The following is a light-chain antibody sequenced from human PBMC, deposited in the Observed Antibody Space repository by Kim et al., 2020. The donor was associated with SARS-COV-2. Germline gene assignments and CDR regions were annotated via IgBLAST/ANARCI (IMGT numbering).Light chain of an antibody. CDR1: SSNIGSNP. CDR2: SNN. CDR3: GAWDDSLNGHYV. J-gene: IGLJ1*01. Sequence: QSVLTQPPSASGTPGQRVTISCSGGSSNIGSNPVNWYHHVPGTAPKLLIYSNNQRPSGVPDRFSGSKSGTSASLAISGLQSEDEAEYFCGAWDDSLNGHYVFGTGTRSPS. V-gene: IGLV1-44*01.